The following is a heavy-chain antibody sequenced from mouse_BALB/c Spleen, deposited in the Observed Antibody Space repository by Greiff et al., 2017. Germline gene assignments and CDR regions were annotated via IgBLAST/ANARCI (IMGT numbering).Heavy chain of an antibody. J-gene: IGHJ4*01. CDR2: IWGDGST. V-gene: IGHV2-6-7*01. CDR1: GFSLTGYG. CDR3: ARQPFTTVVGDAMDY. Sequence: QVQLKESGPGLVAPSQSLSISCTVSGFSLTGYGVNWVRQPPGKGLEWLGMIWGDGSTDYNSALKSRLSISKNNSKSQVFLKMNSLQTDDTARYYCARQPFTTVVGDAMDYWGQGTSVTVSS. D-gene: IGHD1-1*01.